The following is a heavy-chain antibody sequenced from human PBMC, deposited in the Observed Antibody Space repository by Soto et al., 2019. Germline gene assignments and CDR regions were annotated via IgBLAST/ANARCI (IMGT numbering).Heavy chain of an antibody. CDR1: GFSLSTSGVG. V-gene: IGHV2-5*02. CDR2: IYWDDDE. CDR3: AKLVPAAVKFDY. D-gene: IGHD2-2*01. Sequence: QITLKESGPTLVKPTQTLTLTCTFSGFSLSTSGVGVGWIRQPPGKALEWLALIYWDDDERYSPSLRSRLTITKDTSNNQVVLTMTNMDPVDTATYYCAKLVPAAVKFDYWGQGTLFTVSS. J-gene: IGHJ4*02.